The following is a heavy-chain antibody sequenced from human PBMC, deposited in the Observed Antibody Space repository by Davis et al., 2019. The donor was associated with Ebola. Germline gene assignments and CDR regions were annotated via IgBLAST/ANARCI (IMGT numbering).Heavy chain of an antibody. CDR2: ITSSGGTT. D-gene: IGHD6-19*01. V-gene: IGHV3-23*01. Sequence: GGPLRLSCAASGFTFSTYAMTCARQAPGKGLEWVSAITSSGGTTFYADSVTGRFTISRGNSRNTLYLQMTSLRVDDTAVYYCAKGGSGWPSDYSYDTGVWGNGTTVTVSS. CDR1: GFTFSTYA. CDR3: AKGGSGWPSDYSYDTGV. J-gene: IGHJ6*04.